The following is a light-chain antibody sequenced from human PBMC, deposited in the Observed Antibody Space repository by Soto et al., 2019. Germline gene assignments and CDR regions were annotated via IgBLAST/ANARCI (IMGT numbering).Light chain of an antibody. CDR2: DVS. J-gene: IGLJ1*01. Sequence: QSALTQPSSVSGSPRQSVTISCTGISSDVGGCNYVSLYQQHPGKAPKLMIYDVSKRPSGVPDRFSGSKSGNTASLTISGLQAEDEADYYCCSYAGSYTHYVFGTGTKLTVL. V-gene: IGLV2-11*01. CDR1: SSDVGGCNY. CDR3: CSYAGSYTHYV.